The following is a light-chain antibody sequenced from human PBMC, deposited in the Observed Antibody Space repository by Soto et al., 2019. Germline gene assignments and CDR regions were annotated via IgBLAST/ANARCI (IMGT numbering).Light chain of an antibody. J-gene: IGKJ1*01. CDR3: QQYNNWGT. Sequence: EIVLTQSPGTLSVSPGERATLSCRASQTINSNLAWYQQKPGQAPRLLIYGASTRATDIPARFSGSGSGTEFTLTINSLQSEDFAVYYCQQYNNWGTFGQGTKVEI. CDR2: GAS. CDR1: QTINSN. V-gene: IGKV3-15*01.